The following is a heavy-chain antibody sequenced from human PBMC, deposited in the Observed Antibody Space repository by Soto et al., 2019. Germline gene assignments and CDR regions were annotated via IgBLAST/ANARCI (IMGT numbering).Heavy chain of an antibody. Sequence: EVQLVESGGGLVQPGGSLRLSCAASGFTFSSYWMSWVRQAPVKGQEWGGNIKQDGSEKNYVDFVEGRFTISRDNAENSLYLQMNSLRAEATAVYYCARIASAGRGWDVWGQGTTVVVSS. CDR3: ARIASAGRGWDV. V-gene: IGHV3-7*01. CDR1: GFTFSSYW. J-gene: IGHJ6*02. D-gene: IGHD6-13*01. CDR2: IKQDGSEK.